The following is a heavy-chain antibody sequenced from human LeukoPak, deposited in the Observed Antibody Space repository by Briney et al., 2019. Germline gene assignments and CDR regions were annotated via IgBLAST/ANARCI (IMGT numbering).Heavy chain of an antibody. V-gene: IGHV1-18*04. J-gene: IGHJ4*02. CDR1: GYTFTSYG. Sequence: ASVKVSCKASGYTFTSYGINWVRQAPGQGLEWMGWISAYNGNTNYAQKLQGRVTMTTDTSTSTAYMELRSLRCDDTAVYYCARDGLVAVAGTLGYWGQGTLVTVSS. CDR2: ISAYNGNT. D-gene: IGHD6-19*01. CDR3: ARDGLVAVAGTLGY.